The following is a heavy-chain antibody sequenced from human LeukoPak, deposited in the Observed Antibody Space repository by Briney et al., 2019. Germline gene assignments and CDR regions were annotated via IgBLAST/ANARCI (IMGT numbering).Heavy chain of an antibody. CDR3: ARGLQSQLFKALRYYYMDV. Sequence: SVKVSCKASGGTFSSHAIAWVRQAPGQGPEWMGGIVPISGIADYAQKFQGRVTITADESTSTAYMELRSLTSDDTAVSYCARGLQSQLFKALRYYYMDVWGEGTTVTVSS. V-gene: IGHV1-69*13. D-gene: IGHD2-2*01. J-gene: IGHJ6*03. CDR1: GGTFSSHA. CDR2: IVPISGIA.